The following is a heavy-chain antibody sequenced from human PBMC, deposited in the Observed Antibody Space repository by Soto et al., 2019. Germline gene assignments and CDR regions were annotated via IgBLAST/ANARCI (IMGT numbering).Heavy chain of an antibody. V-gene: IGHV3-53*01. CDR3: ARVTRRDGYHRDAFDF. CDR2: IYSGGST. Sequence: GSLRLSCAASGFTVSSNYMSWVRQAPGKGLEWVSVIYSGGSTYYADSVKGRFTISRDNSKNTLYLQMNSLRAEDTAVYYCARVTRRDGYHRDAFDFSGQGIMLT. D-gene: IGHD5-12*01. CDR1: GFTVSSNY. J-gene: IGHJ3*01.